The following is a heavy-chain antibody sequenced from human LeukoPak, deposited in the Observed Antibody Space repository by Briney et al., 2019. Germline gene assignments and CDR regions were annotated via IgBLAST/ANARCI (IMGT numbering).Heavy chain of an antibody. CDR2: IRYDGSNK. J-gene: IGHJ6*03. CDR1: GFTFSSYG. CDR3: AKAPRMVRHYYMDV. Sequence: PGGSLRLSCAAPGFTFSSYGMHWVRQAPGKGLEWVAFIRYDGSNKYYADSVKGRFTISRDNSKNTLYLQMNSLRAEDTAVYYCAKAPRMVRHYYMDVWGKGTTVTISS. D-gene: IGHD3-10*01. V-gene: IGHV3-30*02.